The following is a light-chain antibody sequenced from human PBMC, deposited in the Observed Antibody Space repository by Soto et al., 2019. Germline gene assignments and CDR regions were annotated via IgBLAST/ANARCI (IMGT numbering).Light chain of an antibody. CDR2: VGTGGIVG. CDR3: GADHGSGSNFVWV. Sequence: QSALTQPPSASASLGDSVTLTCTLSSGYSNYKVDWYQQRPGKGPRFVMRVGTGGIVGSKGDGIPDRFSVLGSGLNRYLTIKNIQEEDESDYHCGADHGSGSNFVWVFGGGTKVTVL. J-gene: IGLJ2*01. V-gene: IGLV9-49*01. CDR1: SGYSNYK.